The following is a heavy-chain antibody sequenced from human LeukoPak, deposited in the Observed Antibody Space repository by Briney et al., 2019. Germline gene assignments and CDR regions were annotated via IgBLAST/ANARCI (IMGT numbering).Heavy chain of an antibody. D-gene: IGHD6-13*01. CDR3: ARDIAAGANWFDP. CDR2: INPNSGGT. Sequence: GASVKVSCKASGYTFTGYYMHWARQAPGQGLEWMGWINPNSGGTNYAQKFQGWVTMTRDTSISTAYMELSRLRSDDTAVYYCARDIAAGANWFDPWGQGTLVTVSS. CDR1: GYTFTGYY. J-gene: IGHJ5*02. V-gene: IGHV1-2*04.